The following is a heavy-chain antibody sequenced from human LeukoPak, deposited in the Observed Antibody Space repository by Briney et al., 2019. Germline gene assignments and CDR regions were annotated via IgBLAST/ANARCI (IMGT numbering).Heavy chain of an antibody. Sequence: GGSLRLSCAASGFSFDDHAMHWVRQAPGKGLEWVSLINWDGSLIYYGDSVRGRFTISRDNSKNSLFLQMHSLRAEDSAFYYCARDMTADSSAVSDVPGDYWGQGTLVTVSS. V-gene: IGHV3-43D*03. CDR2: INWDGSLI. J-gene: IGHJ4*02. D-gene: IGHD2-21*02. CDR3: ARDMTADSSAVSDVPGDY. CDR1: GFSFDDHA.